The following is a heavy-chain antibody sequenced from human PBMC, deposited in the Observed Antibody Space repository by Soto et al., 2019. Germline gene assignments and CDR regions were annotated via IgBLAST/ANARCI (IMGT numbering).Heavy chain of an antibody. D-gene: IGHD3-9*01. CDR2: IYYSGST. CDR1: GGSISSYY. J-gene: IGHJ5*02. V-gene: IGHV4-59*01. CDR3: ARSEDFDWLLMGSWFDP. Sequence: ASETLSLTCTVSGGSISSYYWSWIRQPPGKGLEWIGYIYYSGSTNYNPSLKSRVTISVDTSKNQFSLKLSSVTAADTAVYYCARSEDFDWLLMGSWFDPWGQGTLVTVSS.